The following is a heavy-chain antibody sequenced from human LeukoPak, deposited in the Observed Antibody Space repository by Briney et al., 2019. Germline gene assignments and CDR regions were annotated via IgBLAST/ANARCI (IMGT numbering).Heavy chain of an antibody. CDR3: ARYTYDSSGYHFYYMDV. Sequence: PGGSLRLSCAVSGFTFNTYWMSWVRQAPGKGLEWVANIKEDGSEKHYGDSVRGRFTISRDNAKNSLYLRMNSLIAEDTALYFCARYTYDSSGYHFYYMDVWGKGTTVTVSS. J-gene: IGHJ6*03. CDR1: GFTFNTYW. V-gene: IGHV3-7*01. D-gene: IGHD3-22*01. CDR2: IKEDGSEK.